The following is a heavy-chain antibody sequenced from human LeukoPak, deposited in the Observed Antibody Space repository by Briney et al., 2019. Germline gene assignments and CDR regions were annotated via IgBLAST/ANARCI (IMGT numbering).Heavy chain of an antibody. CDR3: ARAMVRGVIKNYFDY. V-gene: IGHV4-39*01. D-gene: IGHD3-10*01. Sequence: SETLSLTCTVSGGSTSSSSYYWGWIRQPPGSGLEGTGSICYSESTYYNPSLKSRVTISVDTSKNQCSLKLSSVTAADTAVYYCARAMVRGVIKNYFDYWGQGTLVTVCS. CDR1: GGSTSSSSYY. CDR2: ICYSEST. J-gene: IGHJ4*02.